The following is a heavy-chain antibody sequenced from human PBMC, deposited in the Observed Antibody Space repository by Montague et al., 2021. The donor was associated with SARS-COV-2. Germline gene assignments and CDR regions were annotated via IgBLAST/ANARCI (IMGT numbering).Heavy chain of an antibody. J-gene: IGHJ4*02. V-gene: IGHV4-39*01. CDR3: ARRVVGGWYATTPENDY. Sequence: SETLSLTCTVSGGSISSSSYYWGWIRQPPGKGLEWIGSIYYSGSTYYNPSLKSRVTISVDTSKNQFSLKLSSVTAADTAVYYCARRVVGGWYATTPENDYGGQGTLVTVSS. CDR1: GGSISSSSYY. D-gene: IGHD6-19*01. CDR2: IYYSGST.